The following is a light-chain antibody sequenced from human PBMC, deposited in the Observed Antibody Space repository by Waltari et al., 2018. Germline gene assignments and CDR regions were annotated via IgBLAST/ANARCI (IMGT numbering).Light chain of an antibody. Sequence: EIVMTQSPATLSVSPGERATLSCRASQSVSSNLAWYQQKPGQAPRLLIYGASTRATGIPARFSGSGSGTELTLTISSLQSEDFAVYYCQQYNNWPRTFGQGTKLEIK. CDR1: QSVSSN. V-gene: IGKV3-15*01. J-gene: IGKJ2*01. CDR3: QQYNNWPRT. CDR2: GAS.